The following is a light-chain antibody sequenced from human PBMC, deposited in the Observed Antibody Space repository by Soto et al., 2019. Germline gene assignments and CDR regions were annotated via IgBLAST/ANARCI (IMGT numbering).Light chain of an antibody. CDR3: LQDYNYPQT. CDR1: QSISSW. J-gene: IGKJ1*01. CDR2: KAS. V-gene: IGKV1-5*03. Sequence: DIQMTQSPSTLSAYIGERVAISCRASQSISSWLAWYQQKPGKAPKLLIYKASSLESGVPSRFSGSGSGTDFTLTISSLQPEDFATYYCLQDYNYPQTFGQGTKVDI.